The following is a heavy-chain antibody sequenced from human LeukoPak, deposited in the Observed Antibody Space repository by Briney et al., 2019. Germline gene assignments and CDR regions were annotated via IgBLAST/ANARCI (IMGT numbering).Heavy chain of an antibody. V-gene: IGHV4-59*08. J-gene: IGHJ4*02. CDR2: IYSSGST. Sequence: SETLSLTCTVSGASMSSFYWSWIRQSPGKGLEWIGYIYSSGSTNYNPSLKSRVTISVDASKSQFSLKLSSVTAADTAVYYCARTRTDLYFDYWGQGTLVTVSS. CDR3: ARTRTDLYFDY. CDR1: GASMSSFY.